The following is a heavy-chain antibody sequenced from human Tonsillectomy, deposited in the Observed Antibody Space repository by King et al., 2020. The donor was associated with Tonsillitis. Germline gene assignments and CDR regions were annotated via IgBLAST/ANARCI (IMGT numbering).Heavy chain of an antibody. Sequence: VQLVESGGGVVQPGGSLRLSCAASGFTFSSYGMHWVRQAPGKGLEWVAVISYDGSDKYYADSVKGRFTISRDNSENTLYLQMNSLRADDTAVYYCARGWGSCSDVDCSVAYWGPGNLFTVSS. CDR2: ISYDGSDK. CDR1: GFTFSSYG. D-gene: IGHD2-15*01. V-gene: IGHV3-33*05. CDR3: ARGWGSCSDVDCSVAY. J-gene: IGHJ4*02.